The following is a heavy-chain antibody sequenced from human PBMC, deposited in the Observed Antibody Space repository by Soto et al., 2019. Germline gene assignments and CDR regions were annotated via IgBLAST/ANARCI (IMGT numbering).Heavy chain of an antibody. D-gene: IGHD6-13*01. Sequence: GASVKVSCKASGYTFTGYYMHWVRQAPGQGLEWMGWINPNSGGTNYAQKFQGRVTMTRDTSISTAYMELSRLRSDDTAVYYCARGKSRQMVLYYYYGMDVWGPGTTVTVSS. CDR3: ARGKSRQMVLYYYYGMDV. CDR1: GYTFTGYY. V-gene: IGHV1-2*02. J-gene: IGHJ6*02. CDR2: INPNSGGT.